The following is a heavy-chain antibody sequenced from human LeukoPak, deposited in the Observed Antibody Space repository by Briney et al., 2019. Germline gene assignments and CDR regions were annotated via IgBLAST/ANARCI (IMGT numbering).Heavy chain of an antibody. D-gene: IGHD6-19*01. CDR1: GFIFSNYG. CDR2: IAYDGSNK. J-gene: IGHJ4*02. Sequence: GGSLRLSCAASGFIFSNYGMHWVRQAPGKGLEWVAVIAYDGSNKYYADSVKGRFTISRDNLKNTLYLQMNSLRAEDTAVYYCAKVPMDAGWLVLDYWGQGTLVTVSS. V-gene: IGHV3-30*18. CDR3: AKVPMDAGWLVLDY.